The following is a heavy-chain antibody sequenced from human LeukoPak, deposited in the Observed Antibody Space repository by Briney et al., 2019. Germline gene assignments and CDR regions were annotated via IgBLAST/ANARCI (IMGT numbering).Heavy chain of an antibody. CDR2: IRSKAYGGTT. CDR1: GFTFSDYY. CDR3: TRAKEGGSYLY. J-gene: IGHJ4*02. D-gene: IGHD1-26*01. V-gene: IGHV3-49*03. Sequence: PGGSLRLSCAASGFTFSDYYMSWIRQAPGKGLEWVGFIRSKAYGGTTEYAASVKGRFTISRDDSKSIAYLQMNSLKTEDTAVYYCTRAKEGGSYLYWGQGTLVTVSS.